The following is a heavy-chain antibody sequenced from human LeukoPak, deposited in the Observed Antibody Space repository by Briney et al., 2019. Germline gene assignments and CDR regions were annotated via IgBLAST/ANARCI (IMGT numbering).Heavy chain of an antibody. CDR1: GYTFTSYY. Sequence: GASVKVSCKASGYTFTSYYMHWVRQAPGQGLEWMGWISAYNGNTNYAQKLQGRVTMTTDTSTSTAYMELRSLRSDDTAVYYCAREALYYYYYMDVWGKGTTVTISS. J-gene: IGHJ6*03. CDR3: AREALYYYYYMDV. V-gene: IGHV1-18*04. CDR2: ISAYNGNT.